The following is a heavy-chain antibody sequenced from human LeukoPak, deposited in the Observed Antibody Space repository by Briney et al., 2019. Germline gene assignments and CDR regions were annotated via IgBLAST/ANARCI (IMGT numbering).Heavy chain of an antibody. CDR2: ISAYNGNI. CDR1: GYTFTSYG. Sequence: ASVKVSCKASGYTFTSYGISWVRQAPGQGLEWMGWISAYNGNINYAQKLQGRVTMTTDTSTSTAYMELRSLRSDDTAVYYCARDGGANWNGDAFDIWGQGTMVTVSS. V-gene: IGHV1-18*01. J-gene: IGHJ3*02. D-gene: IGHD1-1*01. CDR3: ARDGGANWNGDAFDI.